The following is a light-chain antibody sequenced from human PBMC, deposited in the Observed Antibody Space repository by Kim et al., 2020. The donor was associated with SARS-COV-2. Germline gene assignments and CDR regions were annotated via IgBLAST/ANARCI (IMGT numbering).Light chain of an antibody. CDR1: QSVSDN. Sequence: FPGERATPSCRASQSVSDNLAWYQQKPGQAPRLLIYDASTRATGIPARFSGSGSGTQFTLTISSLQSEDFAVYYCHQYNNWPLTFGGGTKVDIK. J-gene: IGKJ4*01. CDR2: DAS. CDR3: HQYNNWPLT. V-gene: IGKV3-15*01.